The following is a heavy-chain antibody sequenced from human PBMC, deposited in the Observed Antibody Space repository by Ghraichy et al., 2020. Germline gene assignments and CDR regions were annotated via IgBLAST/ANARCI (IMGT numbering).Heavy chain of an antibody. CDR3: AKADSSGWYGG. CDR2: ISGSGGST. V-gene: IGHV3-23*01. CDR1: GFTFSSYA. J-gene: IGHJ4*02. D-gene: IGHD6-19*01. Sequence: LTCAASGFTFSSYAMSWVRQAPGKGLEWVSAISGSGGSTYYADSVKGRFTISRDNSKNTLYLQMNSLRAEDTAVYYCAKADSSGWYGGWGQGTLVTVSS.